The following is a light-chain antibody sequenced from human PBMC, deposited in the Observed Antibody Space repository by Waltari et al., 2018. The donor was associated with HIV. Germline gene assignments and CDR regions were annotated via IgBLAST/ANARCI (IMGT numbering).Light chain of an antibody. V-gene: IGLV7-43*01. CDR2: STT. CDR3: LLDYGGAQPHVV. J-gene: IGLJ2*01. CDR1: TGAVTSGYY. Sequence: QTVVTQEPSLTVSPGGTVTLTCASSTGAVTSGYYPNWFQQKPGQPPRALIYSTTKKHYWTPARFSASLLGGKAALTLSGVQPEDEAEYYCLLDYGGAQPHVVFGGGTKLTVL.